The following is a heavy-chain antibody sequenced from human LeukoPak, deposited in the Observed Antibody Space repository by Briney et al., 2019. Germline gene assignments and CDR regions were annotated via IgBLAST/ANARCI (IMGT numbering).Heavy chain of an antibody. J-gene: IGHJ5*02. V-gene: IGHV4-4*02. D-gene: IGHD3-22*01. CDR2: IYHSGST. Sequence: SETLSLTCAVSGGSISSSNWWSWVRQPPGKGLEWIGEIYHSGSTNYNPSLKSRVTISVDKSKNQFSLKLSSVTAADTAVYYCARERDSSGYYPWFDPWGQGTLVTVSS. CDR3: ARERDSSGYYPWFDP. CDR1: GGSISSSNW.